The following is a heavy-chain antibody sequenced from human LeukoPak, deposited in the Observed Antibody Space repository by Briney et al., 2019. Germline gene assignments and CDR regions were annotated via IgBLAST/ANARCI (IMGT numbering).Heavy chain of an antibody. V-gene: IGHV1-8*01. CDR2: MNPNSGNT. D-gene: IGHD6-19*01. J-gene: IGHJ4*02. CDR1: GYTFTSYD. CDR3: ARDRIAVAGTAFDY. Sequence: GASVKVSCKASGYTFTSYDINWVRQATGQGLEWMGWMNPNSGNTGNAQKFQGRVTMTRNTSISTAYMELSSLRSEDTAVYYCARDRIAVAGTAFDYWGQGTLVTVSS.